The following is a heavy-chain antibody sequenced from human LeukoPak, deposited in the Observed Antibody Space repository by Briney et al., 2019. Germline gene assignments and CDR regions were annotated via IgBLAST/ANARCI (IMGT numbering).Heavy chain of an antibody. V-gene: IGHV4-59*06. CDR1: CASITYNF. D-gene: IGHD1-26*01. Sequence: SETLSLTCTVTCASITYNFWNWFRQPAGKGLEWIGHIYYSGSTYYNPSLKSRVTISLDTSKNQFSLKLSSVTAADTAVYYCARGRLGDNFDYWGQGTLVTVSS. CDR3: ARGRLGDNFDY. J-gene: IGHJ4*02. CDR2: IYYSGST.